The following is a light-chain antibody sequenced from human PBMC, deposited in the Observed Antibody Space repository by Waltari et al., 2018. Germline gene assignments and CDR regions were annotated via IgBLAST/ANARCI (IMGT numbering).Light chain of an antibody. CDR1: QGISSY. Sequence: AIRITQSPSSLSASTGDRVTITCRASQGISSYLAWYQQKPGKAPKLLIYASSTLQSWVPSMFSGSGSGTDFTLTISCLQSEDFATYYCQQYYSYPYTFGQGTKMEIK. CDR2: ASS. V-gene: IGKV1-8*01. J-gene: IGKJ2*01. CDR3: QQYYSYPYT.